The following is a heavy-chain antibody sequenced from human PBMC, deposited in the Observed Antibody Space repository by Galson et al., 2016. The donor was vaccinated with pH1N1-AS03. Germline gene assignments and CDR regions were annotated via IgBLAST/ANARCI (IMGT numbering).Heavy chain of an antibody. V-gene: IGHV1-18*01. CDR3: ARMEKRWGDAYDI. J-gene: IGHJ3*02. CDR2: ISANNGDT. CDR1: DDTFNSHG. D-gene: IGHD1-1*01. Sequence: SVKVSCKASDDTFNSHGISWVRQAPGQGLEWMGWISANNGDTNYAQKFKGRVTMNTDTSTSTTYMELRSLRSDDTAVYYCARMEKRWGDAYDIWGQGTMVTVSS.